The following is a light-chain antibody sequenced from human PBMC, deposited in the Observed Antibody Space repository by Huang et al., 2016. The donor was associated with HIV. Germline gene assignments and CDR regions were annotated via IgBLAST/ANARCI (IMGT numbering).Light chain of an antibody. CDR2: AAS. V-gene: IGKV1-39*01. J-gene: IGKJ1*01. CDR1: KSIRIH. CDR3: QQSFSVPWT. Sequence: GDRVTITCRASKSIRIHVNLYQHETGNVPKVLMYAASQLQSGVPSRFSASGSGTDFTLTISSLQPEDFATYYCQQSFSVPWTFGQGTKVEV.